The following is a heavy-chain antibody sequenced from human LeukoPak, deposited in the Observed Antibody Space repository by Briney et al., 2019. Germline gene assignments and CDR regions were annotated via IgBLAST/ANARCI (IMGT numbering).Heavy chain of an antibody. CDR1: GYSFTNYW. J-gene: IGHJ3*02. Sequence: GESLKISCKGSGYSFTNYWIGWVRQMPGKGLEWMGIIYPGDSDTRYSPSFQGQVTISADKSIRTAYLQWNSLEASDTAMYYCARIPDSTGYYTAFDIWGQGTMVTV. CDR3: ARIPDSTGYYTAFDI. D-gene: IGHD3-22*01. CDR2: IYPGDSDT. V-gene: IGHV5-51*01.